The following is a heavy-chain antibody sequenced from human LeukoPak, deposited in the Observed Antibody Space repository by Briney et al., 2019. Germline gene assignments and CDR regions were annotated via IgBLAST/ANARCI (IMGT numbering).Heavy chain of an antibody. J-gene: IGHJ4*02. D-gene: IGHD7-27*01. CDR1: GFTFCAYS. CDR2: ISWNSGTI. CDR3: AKGNWGSPFDS. Sequence: GGSLRLSCAASGFTFCAYSMHWVRQVPGKDLEWVSGISWNSGTIDYVDSVRGRFTISRDNAKSSLYLQMNSLRADDTALYYCAKGNWGSPFDSWGQGTLVAVSS. V-gene: IGHV3-9*01.